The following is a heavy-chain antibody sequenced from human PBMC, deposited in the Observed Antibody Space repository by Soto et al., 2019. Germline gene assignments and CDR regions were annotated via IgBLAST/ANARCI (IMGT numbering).Heavy chain of an antibody. CDR2: IYTGGST. D-gene: IGHD3-16*01. CDR3: TTYTGYGMDV. Sequence: EVQMVETGGGLSQPGGSLRLSCAVSGFIVSSKYMTWVRQAPGKGLEWVSVIYTGGSTHYADSGRGRFTISRDSSKNTLYLQMNSLRAEDAAVYYCTTYTGYGMDVWGQGTTVTVSS. V-gene: IGHV3-53*02. J-gene: IGHJ6*02. CDR1: GFIVSSKY.